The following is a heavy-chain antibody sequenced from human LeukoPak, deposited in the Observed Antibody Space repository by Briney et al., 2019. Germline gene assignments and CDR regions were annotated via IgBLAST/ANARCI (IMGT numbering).Heavy chain of an antibody. D-gene: IGHD3-10*01. CDR2: VNSDGSSA. CDR1: GFTFNNYW. V-gene: IGHV3-74*01. CDR3: ARNVKFYCYSGSHYPIDH. J-gene: IGHJ4*02. Sequence: GGSLRLSCVASGFTFNNYWIHWVRHAPGKGLVWVSRVNSDGSSATYTDSVKGRFTISRDNTKNTSYLQMNDLRVEDTAVYYCARNVKFYCYSGSHYPIDHWGQGTLVTVS.